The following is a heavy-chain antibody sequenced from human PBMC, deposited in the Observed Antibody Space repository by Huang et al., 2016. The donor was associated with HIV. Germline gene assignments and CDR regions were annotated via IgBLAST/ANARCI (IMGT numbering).Heavy chain of an antibody. V-gene: IGHV4-59*11. D-gene: IGHD2-15*01. CDR2: MFYSGST. J-gene: IGHJ2*01. CDR3: ARVARGPNWYFDL. CDR1: GGSISSHH. Sequence: QVLVQESGPGLAKPSETLSLTCTVSGGSISSHHWSWSRQAPGKGLEWFGTMFYSGSTRTNPSLKSRVTISVDTSKNQISLRLASVTAADSAVYFCARVARGPNWYFDLWGRGTLVTVSS.